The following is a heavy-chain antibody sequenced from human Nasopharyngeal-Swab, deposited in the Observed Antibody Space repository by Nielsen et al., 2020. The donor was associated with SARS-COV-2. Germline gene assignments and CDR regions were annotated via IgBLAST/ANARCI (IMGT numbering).Heavy chain of an antibody. V-gene: IGHV4-34*01. J-gene: IGHJ4*02. D-gene: IGHD5-12*01. CDR1: GGSFNEYY. CDR2: INHSDRT. Sequence: SETLSLTCGVSGGSFNEYYWSWIRQSPDKGLEWIGEINHSDRTIYNPSLKSRLTLSVDTSKSQFSLELRSVTATDTAVYYCARSTWIPLDSWGPGTLVTVSS. CDR3: ARSTWIPLDS.